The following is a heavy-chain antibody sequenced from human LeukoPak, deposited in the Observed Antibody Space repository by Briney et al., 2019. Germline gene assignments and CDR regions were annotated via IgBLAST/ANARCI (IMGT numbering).Heavy chain of an antibody. CDR3: ARIHRYCSGGACYVLDN. J-gene: IGHJ4*02. CDR1: GGFLNNFY. V-gene: IGHV4-59*01. Sequence: SETLSPTCIVSGGFLNNFYWSWIRQPPGKGLEWIGYVSNSGNTNYNPSFRSRFTISVDTSKNQCSLKLTSVTAADTAVYYCARIHRYCSGGACYVLDNWGQGTLVAVSS. CDR2: VSNSGNT. D-gene: IGHD2-15*01.